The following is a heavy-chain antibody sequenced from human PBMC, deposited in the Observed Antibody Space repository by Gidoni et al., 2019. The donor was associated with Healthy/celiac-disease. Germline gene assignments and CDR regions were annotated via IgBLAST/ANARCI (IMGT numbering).Heavy chain of an antibody. CDR1: GDTVRDYY. D-gene: IGHD2-2*02. J-gene: IGHJ3*02. Sequence: QVQLVESGGGVVKPGGSLRRSCAAAGDTVRDYYMSWIRQAPGKGLAWVSSIVCSSSSTNYAASVKGRFTLSRDNAKTSLYLQMPRLRADDTAVSYCARVGLYCSSTSCYRDAFDIWGQGTMVTVSS. CDR2: IVCSSSST. CDR3: ARVGLYCSSTSCYRDAFDI. V-gene: IGHV3-11*06.